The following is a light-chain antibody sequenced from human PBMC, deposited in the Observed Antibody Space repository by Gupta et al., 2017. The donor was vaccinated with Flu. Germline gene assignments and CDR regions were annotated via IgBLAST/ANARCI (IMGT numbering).Light chain of an antibody. CDR3: QHFNNVPWT. V-gene: IGKV1-33*01. CDR2: VAS. Sequence: IQITQSPSSLSASVGDKVTITCQASQDISNYLNWYQHKPGKAPKLLIYVASNLETGVPSRFSGSGSGTDFTFTISSLQPEDAATYYCQHFNNVPWTFGQGTKVEIK. J-gene: IGKJ1*01. CDR1: QDISNY.